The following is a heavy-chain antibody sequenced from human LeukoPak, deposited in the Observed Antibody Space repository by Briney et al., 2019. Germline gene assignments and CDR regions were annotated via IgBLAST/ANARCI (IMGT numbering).Heavy chain of an antibody. Sequence: TSETLSLTCTVSGGSISSSSYYWGWIRQPPGKGLEWIGSIYYSGSTYYNPSLKSRVTISVDTSKNQFSLNLRSVTAADTAVYFCVRGDYYYGSRSYDYWGQGTLVAVSS. D-gene: IGHD3-10*01. CDR3: VRGDYYYGSRSYDY. V-gene: IGHV4-39*07. CDR2: IYYSGST. J-gene: IGHJ4*02. CDR1: GGSISSSSYY.